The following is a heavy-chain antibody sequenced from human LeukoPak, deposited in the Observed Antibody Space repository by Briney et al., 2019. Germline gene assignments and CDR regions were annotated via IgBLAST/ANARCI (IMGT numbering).Heavy chain of an antibody. D-gene: IGHD6-13*01. Sequence: SETLSLTCAVSGYSISSGYYWGWIRQPPGNGLEWIGSIYHSGSTYYNPSLKSRVTISVDTSKNQFSLKLSSVTAADTAVYYCARVAAAGILNYYYYMDVWGKGTTVTVSS. V-gene: IGHV4-38-2*01. CDR2: IYHSGST. CDR3: ARVAAAGILNYYYYMDV. CDR1: GYSISSGYY. J-gene: IGHJ6*03.